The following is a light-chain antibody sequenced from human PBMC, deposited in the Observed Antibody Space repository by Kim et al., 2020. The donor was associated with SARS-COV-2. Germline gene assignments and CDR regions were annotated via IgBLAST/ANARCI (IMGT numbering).Light chain of an antibody. J-gene: IGLJ3*02. CDR3: SAWDSSLSAWV. V-gene: IGLV10-54*01. Sequence: QTATLTCTGNRNNVGNQGAAWLQQHQVHPPKLLSYRNNNRPSGISERLSASRSGNTASLTITGLQPEDEADYYCSAWDSSLSAWVFGGGTQLTVL. CDR2: RNN. CDR1: RNNVGNQG.